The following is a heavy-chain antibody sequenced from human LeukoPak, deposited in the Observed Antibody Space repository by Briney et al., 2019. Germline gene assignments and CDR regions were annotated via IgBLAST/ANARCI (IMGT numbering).Heavy chain of an antibody. CDR2: IRFDGNNK. J-gene: IGHJ4*02. D-gene: IGHD3-10*01. CDR1: GFTFSSYG. Sequence: GGSLRLSCAASGFTFSSYGMHWVRQAPGKGLEWVAFIRFDGNNKEYADSVKGRFTISRDNSKNTLFVQMNSLRAEDTAVYYCAKDPYYYGSGADYWGQGTLVTVSS. V-gene: IGHV3-30*02. CDR3: AKDPYYYGSGADY.